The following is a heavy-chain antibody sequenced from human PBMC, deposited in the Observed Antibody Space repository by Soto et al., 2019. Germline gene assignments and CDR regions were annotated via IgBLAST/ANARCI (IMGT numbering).Heavy chain of an antibody. CDR3: AGSMRRVAEYYPLVAFDI. J-gene: IGHJ3*02. D-gene: IGHD3-10*01. Sequence: QVQLVQSGAEVKKPGSSVKVSCKASGGTFSSYAISWVRQAPGQGLEWMGGIIPIFGTANYAQKFQGRVTITADESTSTAYMKLISLRSEDTAVYYCAGSMRRVAEYYPLVAFDIWGQGTMVTVSS. V-gene: IGHV1-69*01. CDR1: GGTFSSYA. CDR2: IIPIFGTA.